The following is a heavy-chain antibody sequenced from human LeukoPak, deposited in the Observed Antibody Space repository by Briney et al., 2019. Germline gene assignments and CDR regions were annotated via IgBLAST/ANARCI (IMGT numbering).Heavy chain of an antibody. CDR2: KKQERSEK. J-gene: IGHJ4*02. D-gene: IGHD1-26*01. CDR1: GFTFSSNW. V-gene: IGHV3-7*01. CDR3: ARDKIVGATRLDY. Sequence: PGGSLRLSCAVSGFTFSSNWMSWVRQAPGKGLEWVDNKKQERSEKFYADSVKGRFTISRDNAKNSLYLHMNSLRAEDTAMYYCARDKIVGATRLDYWGQGTLVTVSS.